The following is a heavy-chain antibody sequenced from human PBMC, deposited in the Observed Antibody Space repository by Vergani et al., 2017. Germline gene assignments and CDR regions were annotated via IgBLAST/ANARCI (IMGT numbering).Heavy chain of an antibody. D-gene: IGHD3-10*01. Sequence: QLQLQESGSGLVKPSQTLSLTCAVSGGSISSGGYSWSWIRQPPGKGLEWIGYIYHSGSTYYNPSLKSRVTISVDRSKNQFSLKLSAVTAADTAVYYCARGSNGGSGSFFNWFDPWGQGTLVTVSS. V-gene: IGHV4-30-2*01. CDR3: ARGSNGGSGSFFNWFDP. J-gene: IGHJ5*02. CDR1: GGSISSGGYS. CDR2: IYHSGST.